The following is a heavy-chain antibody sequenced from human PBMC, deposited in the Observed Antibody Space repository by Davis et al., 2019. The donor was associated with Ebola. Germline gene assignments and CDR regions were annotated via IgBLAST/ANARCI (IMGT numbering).Heavy chain of an antibody. D-gene: IGHD2-8*01. J-gene: IGHJ6*04. CDR1: GYTFNNYG. Sequence: AASVKVSCKASGYTFNNYGISWVRQAPGQGLEWMGWISAYNGHTNYAQNLQGRLTMTTATSTATAYMELRGLTSDDTAVYYCARDRAYCTHGACFTRYHDYGLDVWGKGTTVTVSS. CDR2: ISAYNGHT. V-gene: IGHV1-18*01. CDR3: ARDRAYCTHGACFTRYHDYGLDV.